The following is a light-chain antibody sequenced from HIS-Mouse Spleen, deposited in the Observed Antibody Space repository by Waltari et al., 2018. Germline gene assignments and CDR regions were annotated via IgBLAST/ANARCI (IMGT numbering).Light chain of an antibody. Sequence: QSVLTQPPSVSGAPGQRVTISCTGSSSHIGAGYDVPLYQQLPGTAPKLLIYGNSNRPSGVPDRFSGSKSGTSASLAITGLQAEDEADYYCQSYDSSLSAPYVFGTGTKVTVL. J-gene: IGLJ1*01. CDR3: QSYDSSLSAPYV. V-gene: IGLV1-40*01. CDR1: SSHIGAGYD. CDR2: GNS.